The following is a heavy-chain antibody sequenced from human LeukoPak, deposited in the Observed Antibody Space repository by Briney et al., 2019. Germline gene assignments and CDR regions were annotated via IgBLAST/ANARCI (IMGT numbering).Heavy chain of an antibody. CDR1: GGTFSSYA. D-gene: IGHD4-17*01. CDR2: IIPIFGTA. V-gene: IGHV1-69*06. CDR3: ASGIHGDPYYFDY. J-gene: IGHJ4*02. Sequence: SVKVSCKASGGTFSSYAISWVRQAPGQGLAWMGGIIPIFGTANYAQKFQGRVTITADKSTSTAYMELSSLRAEDTAVYYCASGIHGDPYYFDYWGQGTLVTVSS.